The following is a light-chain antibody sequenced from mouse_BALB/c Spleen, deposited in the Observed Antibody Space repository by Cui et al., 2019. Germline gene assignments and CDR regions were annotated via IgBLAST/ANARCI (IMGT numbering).Light chain of an antibody. V-gene: IGKV6-32*01. CDR2: YAS. CDR3: QQDYSSPYT. Sequence: SIVLSQTPKSLLVPAGDRVTITCKASQSVSNDVAWYQQKPGQSPKLLIYYASNRYTGVPDRFTGSGYGTDFTFTISTVQAEDLAVYFCQQDYSSPYTFGGGTKLEIK. J-gene: IGKJ2*01. CDR1: QSVSND.